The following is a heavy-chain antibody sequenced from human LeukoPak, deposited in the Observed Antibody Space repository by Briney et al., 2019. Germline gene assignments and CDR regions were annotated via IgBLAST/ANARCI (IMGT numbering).Heavy chain of an antibody. D-gene: IGHD2-2*01. CDR2: FGGSGGTT. J-gene: IGHJ6*04. CDR1: GFTFSTYG. Sequence: PGGSLRLSCAASGFTFSTYGMSWVRQAPGEGLEWVSSFGGSGGTTYYADSVKGRFTISRDNSKSALYLQMNSLRAEDTAVCYCARYCSSISCYSAYYGMDVWGKGTTVTVSS. CDR3: ARYCSSISCYSAYYGMDV. V-gene: IGHV3-23*01.